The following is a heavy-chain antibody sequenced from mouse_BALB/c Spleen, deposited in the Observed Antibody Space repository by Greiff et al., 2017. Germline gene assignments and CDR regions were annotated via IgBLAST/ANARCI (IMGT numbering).Heavy chain of an antibody. D-gene: IGHD3-1*01. CDR3: ARRGSSGYFDY. CDR2: INPGSGGT. Sequence: QVQLQQSGAELVRPGTSVKVSCKASGYAFTNYLIEWVKQRPGQGLEWIGVINPGSGGTNYNEKFKGKATLTADKSSSTAYMQLSSLTSDDSAVYFCARRGSSGYFDYWGQGTTLTVSS. J-gene: IGHJ2*01. CDR1: GYAFTNYL. V-gene: IGHV1-54*01.